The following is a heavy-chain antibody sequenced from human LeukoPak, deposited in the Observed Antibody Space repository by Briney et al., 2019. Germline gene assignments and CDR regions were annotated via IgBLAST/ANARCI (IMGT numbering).Heavy chain of an antibody. V-gene: IGHV3-9*01. J-gene: IGHJ3*02. CDR3: AKDISSGGVDPFDI. D-gene: IGHD3-16*01. CDR2: ISWNGGII. Sequence: GGSLRLSCAASGFTFDDYAMHWVRQAPGKGLEWVSGISWNGGIIGYADSVKGRFTISRDNAKNSLYLQMNSLQAEDTALYYCAKDISSGGVDPFDIWGQGTVVTVSS. CDR1: GFTFDDYA.